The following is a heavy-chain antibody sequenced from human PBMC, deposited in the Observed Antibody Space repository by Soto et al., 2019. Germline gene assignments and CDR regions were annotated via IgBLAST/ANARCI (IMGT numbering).Heavy chain of an antibody. CDR2: ITGSSSNL. D-gene: IGHD3-9*01. J-gene: IGHJ4*02. V-gene: IGHV3-23*01. CDR3: AKGGAVYGLLTHDY. Sequence: EVQLLESGGGLEQPGGSLRLFCAASGFTFRDYAMSWVRQAPGKGLEWVTTITGSSSNLYYSDSVKGRFAISRDNSKNTLYLQMDSLTAEDTAVYYCAKGGAVYGLLTHDYWGQGTLVTVSS. CDR1: GFTFRDYA.